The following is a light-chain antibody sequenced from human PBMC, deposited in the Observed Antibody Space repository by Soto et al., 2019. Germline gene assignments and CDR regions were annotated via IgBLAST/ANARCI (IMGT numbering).Light chain of an antibody. CDR2: DVS. CDR1: SSDVGGYNY. J-gene: IGLJ1*01. V-gene: IGLV2-11*01. Sequence: QSVLTQPRSVSGSPGQSVTISCTGTSSDVGGYNYVSWYQQHPGKAPKLMIYDVSKRPPGVPDRFSGSKSGNTASLTISGLKAEDEADYYCCSYAGSYTLYVFGTGTKVX. CDR3: CSYAGSYTLYV.